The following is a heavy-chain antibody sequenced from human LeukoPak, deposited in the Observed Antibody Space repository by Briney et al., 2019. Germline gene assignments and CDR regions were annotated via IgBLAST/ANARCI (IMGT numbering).Heavy chain of an antibody. CDR3: ARGLFWYFDY. CDR2: IYYSGST. Sequence: SETLSLTCTVSGGSVSSGSYYWSWIRQPPGKGLEWIGYIYYSGSTNYNPSLKSRVTISLDTSKNHFSLKLSSVTAADTAASYCARGLFWYFDYWGQGNPVTGFS. CDR1: GGSVSSGSYY. V-gene: IGHV4-61*03. J-gene: IGHJ4*02. D-gene: IGHD2/OR15-2a*01.